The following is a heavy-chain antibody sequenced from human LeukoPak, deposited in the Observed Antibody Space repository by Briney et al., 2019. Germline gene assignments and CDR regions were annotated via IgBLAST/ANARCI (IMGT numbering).Heavy chain of an antibody. V-gene: IGHV3-21*03. J-gene: IGHJ6*03. D-gene: IGHD3-10*01. CDR2: ISSSSSYI. Sequence: PGGSLRLSCAASGFTFSSYSMNWVRQAPGKGLEWVSSISSSSSYIYYADSVKGRFTISRDNAKNSLYLQMNSLRAEDTAVYYCARERELYYYGSGSYRPYYYYYMDVWGKGTTVTVSS. CDR1: GFTFSSYS. CDR3: ARERELYYYGSGSYRPYYYYYMDV.